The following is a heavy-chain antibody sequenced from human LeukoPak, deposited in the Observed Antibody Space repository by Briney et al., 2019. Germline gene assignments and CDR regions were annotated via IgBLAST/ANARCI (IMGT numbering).Heavy chain of an antibody. J-gene: IGHJ4*02. CDR1: GGSISSGSYY. CDR2: IYTSGST. D-gene: IGHD2-2*01. Sequence: PSETLSLTCTVSGGSISSGSYYWSWIRQPAGKGLEWIGRIYTSGSTNYNPSLKSRVTISVDTSKNQFSLKLSSVTAADTAVYYCARFLRSSTSCYFDYWGQGTLVTVSS. CDR3: ARFLRSSTSCYFDY. V-gene: IGHV4-61*02.